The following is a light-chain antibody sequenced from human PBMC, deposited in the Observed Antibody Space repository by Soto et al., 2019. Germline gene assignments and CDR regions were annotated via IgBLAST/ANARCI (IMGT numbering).Light chain of an antibody. J-gene: IGKJ5*01. V-gene: IGKV3-11*01. CDR3: QQRSSRIT. CDR1: QSVSTY. CDR2: DAS. Sequence: VFIQSPTTLSLSPGERATLSCRASQSVSTYLAWYQQKPGQAPRLLIYDASNRATGIPARFSGSGSATDFTLTISSLEPEDFAVYYCQQRSSRITFGQGTRLEIK.